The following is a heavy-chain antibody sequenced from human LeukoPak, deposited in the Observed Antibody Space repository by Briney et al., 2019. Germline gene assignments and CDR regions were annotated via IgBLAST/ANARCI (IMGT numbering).Heavy chain of an antibody. Sequence: PGGSLRLSCAASGFTFSRYGMHWVRQAPGKGLEWVSAISGSGGSTYYADSVKGRFTISRDNSKNTLYLQMNSLRAEDTAVYYCAKGGSGWYVSWIDYWGQGTLVTVSS. CDR3: AKGGSGWYVSWIDY. J-gene: IGHJ4*02. CDR1: GFTFSRYG. CDR2: ISGSGGST. D-gene: IGHD6-19*01. V-gene: IGHV3-23*01.